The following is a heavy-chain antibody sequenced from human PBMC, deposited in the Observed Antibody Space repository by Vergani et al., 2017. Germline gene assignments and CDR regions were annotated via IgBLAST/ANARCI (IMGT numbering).Heavy chain of an antibody. D-gene: IGHD1-26*01. CDR3: ARDRSKRMSYFLGWFDP. V-gene: IGHV3-11*04. Sequence: QVQLVESGGGLVKPGGSRRLSCAASGFTVSDYYMSWIRQAPGKGLEWISYISSSGSTIYYADSVKGRFTISRDNAKNSVYLQMNSLRANDTAVYYCARDRSKRMSYFLGWFDPWGQGTLLTVP. J-gene: IGHJ5*02. CDR1: GFTVSDYY. CDR2: ISSSGSTI.